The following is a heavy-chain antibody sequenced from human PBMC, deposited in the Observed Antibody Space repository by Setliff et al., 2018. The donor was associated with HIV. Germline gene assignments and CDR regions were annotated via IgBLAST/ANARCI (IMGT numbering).Heavy chain of an antibody. CDR1: SGSISGHY. CDR2: IYYSGST. D-gene: IGHD3-10*01. V-gene: IGHV4-59*08. CDR3: ARHYFDSGSPFNF. Sequence: PSETLSLTCTVSSGSISGHYWSWIRQPPGKGLEWIGYIYYSGSTNYNPSLKSRVTISVDTSENRFSLRLSSMTAADTAVYYCARHYFDSGSPFNFWGQGAPVTVSS. J-gene: IGHJ4*02.